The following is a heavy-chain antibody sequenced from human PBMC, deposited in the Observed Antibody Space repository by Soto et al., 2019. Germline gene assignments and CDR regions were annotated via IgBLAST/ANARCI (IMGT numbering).Heavy chain of an antibody. Sequence: ASVKVSCKASGGTFSTYTFSWVRQAPGQGLEWMGRIIPIFGTPYYAQKFQGRVTITADKSTSTVYMELSSLGSDDTAVYFCARGLECRGYCLDKPTWFGPWGQGTLVTVSS. J-gene: IGHJ5*02. CDR1: GGTFSTYT. CDR2: IIPIFGTP. D-gene: IGHD2-15*01. CDR3: ARGLECRGYCLDKPTWFGP. V-gene: IGHV1-69*06.